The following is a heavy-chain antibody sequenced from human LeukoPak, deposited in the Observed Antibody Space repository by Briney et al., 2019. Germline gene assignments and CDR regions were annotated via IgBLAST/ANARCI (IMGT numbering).Heavy chain of an antibody. V-gene: IGHV3-33*08. CDR1: GFTFSNYG. D-gene: IGHD2-15*01. CDR3: ARSRWLPLIDY. J-gene: IGHJ4*02. Sequence: GGSLRLSCAASGFTFSNYGMHWVRQPPGKGLEWVAVIWNDGSNEYYADSVKGRFIISRDNSKNTLYLQMNSLRAEDTAVYYCARSRWLPLIDYWGQGTLVTVSS. CDR2: IWNDGSNE.